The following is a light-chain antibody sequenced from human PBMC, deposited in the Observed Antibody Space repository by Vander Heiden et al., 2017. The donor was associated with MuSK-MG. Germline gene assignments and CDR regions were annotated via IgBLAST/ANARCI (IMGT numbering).Light chain of an antibody. V-gene: IGLV2-23*01. J-gene: IGLJ2*01. CDR3: CSYAGSSTVV. Sequence: QSALTQPAPVSGSPGQSITIPCTGTSSDVGNYKLFSWYQQHPGKAPKLMIYEGSKRPSVVSNRFSGSKSGNTASLTISGLQAEEEADYYCCSYAGSSTVVFGGGTKLTVL. CDR2: EGS. CDR1: SSDVGNYKL.